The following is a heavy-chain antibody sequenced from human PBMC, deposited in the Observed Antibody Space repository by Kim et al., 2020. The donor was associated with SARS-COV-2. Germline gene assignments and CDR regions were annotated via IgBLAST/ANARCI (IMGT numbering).Heavy chain of an antibody. D-gene: IGHD6-13*01. CDR3: ARDLSAGSTVFDS. Sequence: GGSLRLSCAASGFTFNSYSMNWVRQAPGKGLEWVSYISSSSGSIYYTDSVKGRFTISRDNAKNSLYLQINSLRDEDTAVYYCARDLSAGSTVFDSWGQGTLVTVSS. CDR1: GFTFNSYS. CDR2: ISSSSGSI. V-gene: IGHV3-48*02. J-gene: IGHJ4*02.